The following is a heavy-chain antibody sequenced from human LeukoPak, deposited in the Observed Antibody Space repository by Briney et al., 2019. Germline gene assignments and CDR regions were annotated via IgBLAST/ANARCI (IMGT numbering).Heavy chain of an antibody. J-gene: IGHJ4*02. CDR1: GVSISSYY. D-gene: IGHD6-19*01. V-gene: IGHV4-59*08. CDR2: IYYSGTT. Sequence: SETLSLTCTVSGVSISSYYWSWVRQPPGKGLEWVGFIYYSGTTSYSPSLKSRVTISVDTSKNQFSLRLSSVTAADTAVYYCARYSPVAGPDYWGQGTLVTVSS. CDR3: ARYSPVAGPDY.